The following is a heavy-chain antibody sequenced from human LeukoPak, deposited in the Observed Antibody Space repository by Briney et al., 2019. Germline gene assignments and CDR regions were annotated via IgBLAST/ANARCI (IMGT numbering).Heavy chain of an antibody. J-gene: IGHJ4*02. D-gene: IGHD1-1*01. CDR2: ISGDGANE. CDR1: GFTFDEHA. CDR3: AKRPGAPNNFDY. Sequence: PGGSLRLSCATSGFTFDEHAMHWVRQVPGRGLEWVSLISGDGANEYYADSVKGRFTISRDNSRNPLFLQMNSLRTEDTALYFCAKRPGAPNNFDYWGQGVLVTVSS. V-gene: IGHV3-43*02.